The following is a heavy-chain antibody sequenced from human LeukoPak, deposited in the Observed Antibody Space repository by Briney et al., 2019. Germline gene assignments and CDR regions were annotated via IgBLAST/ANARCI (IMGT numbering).Heavy chain of an antibody. J-gene: IGHJ3*02. V-gene: IGHV1-2*02. CDR2: INPNNGAT. Sequence: ASVKVSCKASGYTFTGYYIHGVRQAPPQGLEGMGWINPNNGATNSAQKSQGRVTLTRDTSISTAYMDLTSLTSDDTAVYFCARDRILQQLGLLRVYGFYIWGHGTMVTISS. CDR3: ARDRILQQLGLLRVYGFYI. D-gene: IGHD6-13*01. CDR1: GYTFTGYY.